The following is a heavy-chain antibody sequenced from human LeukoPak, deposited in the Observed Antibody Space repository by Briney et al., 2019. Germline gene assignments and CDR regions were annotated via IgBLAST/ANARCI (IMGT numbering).Heavy chain of an antibody. D-gene: IGHD1-26*01. J-gene: IGHJ6*02. CDR2: IYYSGST. CDR3: ARDGRWELPRDYGMDV. Sequence: SETLSLTCTVSGGSISSSSYYWGWIRQPPGKGLEWIGSIYYSGSTNCNPSLKSRVTISVDTSKNQFSLNLNSVTAADTAVYYCARDGRWELPRDYGMDVWGQGTTVTVSS. CDR1: GGSISSSSYY. V-gene: IGHV4-39*07.